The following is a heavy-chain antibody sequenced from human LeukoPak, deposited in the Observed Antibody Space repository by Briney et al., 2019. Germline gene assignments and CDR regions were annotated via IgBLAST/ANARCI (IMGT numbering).Heavy chain of an antibody. J-gene: IGHJ3*01. D-gene: IGHD1-26*01. CDR3: AARALRVGGAIGAFHL. Sequence: ASVKVSCKVSGYTLTELSMHWVRQAPGKGLEWMGSIDPEDGETIYAQKFQGRVTMTEDTSTDTAYMELSSLRSEDTAVYYCAARALRVGGAIGAFHLWGQGTMVTVSS. CDR2: IDPEDGET. CDR1: GYTLTELS. V-gene: IGHV1-24*01.